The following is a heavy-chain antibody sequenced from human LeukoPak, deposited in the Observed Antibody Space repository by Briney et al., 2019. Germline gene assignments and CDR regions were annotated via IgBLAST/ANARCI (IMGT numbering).Heavy chain of an antibody. CDR1: GYSFTSYW. D-gene: IGHD5-18*01. J-gene: IGHJ5*02. V-gene: IGHV5-51*01. CDR3: ARQVRPDTAMVKADNWFDP. CDR2: IYPGDSDT. Sequence: GESLNISCKGSGYSFTSYWIGWVRQMPGKGLEWMGIIYPGDSDTRYSPSFQGQVTISADKSISTAYLQWSSLKASDTAMYYFARQVRPDTAMVKADNWFDPWGQGTLVTVSS.